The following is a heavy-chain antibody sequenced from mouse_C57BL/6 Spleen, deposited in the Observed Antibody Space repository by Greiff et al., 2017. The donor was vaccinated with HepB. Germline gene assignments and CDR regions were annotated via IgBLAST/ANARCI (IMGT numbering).Heavy chain of an antibody. J-gene: IGHJ3*01. CDR1: GFTFSDYG. Sequence: EVKLVESGGGLVKPGGSLKLSCAASGFTFSDYGMHWVRQAPEKGLEWVAYISSGSSTIYYADTVKGRFTISRYNAKNTLFLQMTSLRSEDTAMYYCARDYYGSLFAYWGQGTLVTVSA. V-gene: IGHV5-17*01. D-gene: IGHD1-1*01. CDR2: ISSGSSTI. CDR3: ARDYYGSLFAY.